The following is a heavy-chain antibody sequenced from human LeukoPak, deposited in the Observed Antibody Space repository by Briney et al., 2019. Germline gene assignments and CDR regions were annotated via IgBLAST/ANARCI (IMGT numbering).Heavy chain of an antibody. D-gene: IGHD2-15*01. V-gene: IGHV3-21*01. CDR1: GFTFSSYS. J-gene: IGHJ2*01. Sequence: GGSLRISCAASGFTFSSYSMNWVRQAPGKGLEWVSSISSSSSYIYYADSVKGRFTISRDNAKNSRYLQMNSLRAEETAVYYCARDRGGKGWYFDLWGRGTLVTVSS. CDR2: ISSSSSYI. CDR3: ARDRGGKGWYFDL.